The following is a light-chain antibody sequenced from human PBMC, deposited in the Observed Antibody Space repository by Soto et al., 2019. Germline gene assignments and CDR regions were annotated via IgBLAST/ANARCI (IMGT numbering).Light chain of an antibody. CDR2: DDS. CDR1: SLGSKS. Sequence: SYELTQPPSVSVAPGQTARITCEGDSLGSKSVHWYQQRPGQAPILVVFDDSDRPSGIHEQFSGSKSGNTATLTFSGVEAGDEADYYCQVWESSTDHYVFGTGTKLTV. CDR3: QVWESSTDHYV. V-gene: IGLV3-21*02. J-gene: IGLJ1*01.